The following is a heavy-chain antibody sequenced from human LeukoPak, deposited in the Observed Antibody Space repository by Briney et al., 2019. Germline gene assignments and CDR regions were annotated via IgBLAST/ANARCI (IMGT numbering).Heavy chain of an antibody. D-gene: IGHD3-10*01. Sequence: SETLSLTCAVYGGSFSGYYWSWIRQPPGKGLEWIGEINHSGSTNYNPSLKSRVTISVDTSKNQFSLKLSSVTAADTAVYYCARDGGPYTMVRGVAKTKFDYWGQGTLVTVSS. CDR3: ARDGGPYTMVRGVAKTKFDY. J-gene: IGHJ4*02. V-gene: IGHV4-34*01. CDR1: GGSFSGYY. CDR2: INHSGST.